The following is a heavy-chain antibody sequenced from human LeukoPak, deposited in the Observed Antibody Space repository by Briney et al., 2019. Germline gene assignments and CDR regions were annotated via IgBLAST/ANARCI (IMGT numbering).Heavy chain of an antibody. J-gene: IGHJ4*02. CDR3: ARDRYCSSTSCYYSPGY. Sequence: SETLSLTCAVYGGSFSGYYWSWIRQPPGKGLEWIGEINHSGSTNNNPSLKSRVTISVGTSKNQFSLKLSSVTAADTAVYYCARDRYCSSTSCYYSPGYWGQGTLVTVSS. CDR1: GGSFSGYY. D-gene: IGHD2-2*01. CDR2: INHSGST. V-gene: IGHV4-34*01.